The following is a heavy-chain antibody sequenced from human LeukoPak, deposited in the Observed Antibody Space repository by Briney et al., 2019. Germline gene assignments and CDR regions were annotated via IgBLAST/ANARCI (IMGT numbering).Heavy chain of an antibody. CDR3: ARDAQYDFWSGYGRC. Sequence: SQTLSLTCTVSGGSISSGSYYWSWIRQPAGKGLEWIGRIYTSGSTNYNPSLKNRVTISVDTSKNQFSLKLSSVTAADTAVYYCARDAQYDFWSGYGRCWGQGTLVTVSS. D-gene: IGHD3-3*01. CDR1: GGSISSGSYY. J-gene: IGHJ4*02. CDR2: IYTSGST. V-gene: IGHV4-61*02.